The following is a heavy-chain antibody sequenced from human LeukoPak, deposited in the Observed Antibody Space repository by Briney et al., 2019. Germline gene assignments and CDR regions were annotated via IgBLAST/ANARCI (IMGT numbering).Heavy chain of an antibody. CDR2: ISGGST. J-gene: IGHJ4*02. D-gene: IGHD3-22*01. V-gene: IGHV3-38-3*01. CDR3: AKRYYYSSGVMDFDY. CDR1: GFTVSSNE. Sequence: GGSLRLSCAASGFTVSSNEMSWVRQAPGKGLEWVSSISGGSTYYADSRKGRFTISRDNSKNTLYLQMNSLRAEDTAVYYCAKRYYYSSGVMDFDYWGQGTLVTVSS.